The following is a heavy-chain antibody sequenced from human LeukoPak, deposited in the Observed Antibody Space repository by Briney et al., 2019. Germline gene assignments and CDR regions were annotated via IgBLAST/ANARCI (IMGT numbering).Heavy chain of an antibody. V-gene: IGHV3-30*02. Sequence: GGSLRLSCAATGFTFSNYGMHWVRQAPGKGLEWVAFIRYDGSNKYYADSVKGRFTISRDNSKNTLYLQMNSLRAEDTAVYYCAKDGVLAGRYYYYYYMDVWGKETTVTISS. D-gene: IGHD6-19*01. CDR1: GFTFSNYG. CDR3: AKDGVLAGRYYYYYYMDV. CDR2: IRYDGSNK. J-gene: IGHJ6*03.